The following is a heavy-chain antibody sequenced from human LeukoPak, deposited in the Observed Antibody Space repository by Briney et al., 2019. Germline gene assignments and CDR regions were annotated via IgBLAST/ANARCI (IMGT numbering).Heavy chain of an antibody. V-gene: IGHV4-59*01. CDR3: ARGLTYDSHYGFDI. J-gene: IGHJ3*02. D-gene: IGHD5-12*01. Sequence: SETLSLTCTVSGGSFSNYFRGWIRQPPGRGLEWIGYVHNSGSTTYNPSLKSRGTIVLDTSRNQFSLRLSSVTATDTAVYYCARGLTYDSHYGFDIWGQGTMVTVSS. CDR1: GGSFSNYF. CDR2: VHNSGST.